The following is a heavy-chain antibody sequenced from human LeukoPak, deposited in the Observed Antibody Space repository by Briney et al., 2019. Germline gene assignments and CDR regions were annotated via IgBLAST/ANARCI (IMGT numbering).Heavy chain of an antibody. CDR3: ATDADVSSSWLYYFDY. J-gene: IGHJ4*02. V-gene: IGHV1-69*06. CDR2: IIPIFGTA. Sequence: ASVKVSCKASGGTFSSYAISWVRQAPGQGLEWMGGIIPIFGTANYAQKFQGRVTITADKSTSTAYMELSSLRSEDTAVYYCATDADVSSSWLYYFDYCGQGTLVTVSS. D-gene: IGHD6-13*01. CDR1: GGTFSSYA.